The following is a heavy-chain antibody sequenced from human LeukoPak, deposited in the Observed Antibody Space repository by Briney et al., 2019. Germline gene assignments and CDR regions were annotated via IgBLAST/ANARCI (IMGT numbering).Heavy chain of an antibody. CDR3: ARETRHYFDSSGYSLYFDY. J-gene: IGHJ4*02. CDR1: GFSFSNYE. D-gene: IGHD3-22*01. Sequence: PGGSLRLSCVASGFSFSNYEMNWVRQAPGKGLGWVSYITSAGSTIYYAESVKGRFTISRDNAKNSLYLQMNSLRAEDTAVYYCARETRHYFDSSGYSLYFDYWGQGTLVTVSS. V-gene: IGHV3-48*03. CDR2: ITSAGSTI.